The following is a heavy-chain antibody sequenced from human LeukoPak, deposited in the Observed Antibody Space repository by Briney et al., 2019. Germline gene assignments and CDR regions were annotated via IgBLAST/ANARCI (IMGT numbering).Heavy chain of an antibody. CDR3: ATEEQLISRC. V-gene: IGHV3-23*01. J-gene: IGHJ4*02. D-gene: IGHD1-26*01. CDR1: GFTFTTYA. CDR2: ISGSGSST. Sequence: GGSLRLSCAASGFTFTTYAMNWVRQAPGKGLEWVSGISGSGSSTYYAESVKGRFTISRGNAKNSLYLQMNSLRVEDTAVYYCATEEQLISRCWGQGTLVTVSS.